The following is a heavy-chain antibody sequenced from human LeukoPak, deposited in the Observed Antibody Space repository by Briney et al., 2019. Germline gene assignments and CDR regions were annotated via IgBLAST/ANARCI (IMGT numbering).Heavy chain of an antibody. CDR2: ISGSGGST. V-gene: IGHV3-23*01. CDR1: GFTFSSYA. D-gene: IGHD3-22*01. Sequence: AGGSLRLSCAASGFTFSSYAMSWVRQAPGKGLEWVSAISGSGGSTYYADSVKGRFTISRDNSKNTLYLQMNSLRAEATAVYYCAKDPTYYYDSSGYYLGYWGQGTLVTVSS. J-gene: IGHJ4*02. CDR3: AKDPTYYYDSSGYYLGY.